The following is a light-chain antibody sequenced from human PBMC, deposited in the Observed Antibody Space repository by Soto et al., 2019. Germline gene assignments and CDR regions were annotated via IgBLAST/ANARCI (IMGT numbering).Light chain of an antibody. J-gene: IGLJ1*01. CDR1: NSDVGGYNY. CDR2: DVI. Sequence: QSVLTQPASVSGSPGQSITISCTGTNSDVGGYNYVSWYQQYPGEAPKLMIYDVINRPSGVSNRFSGSKSGNTASLTISRLQAEDEADYYCGSYRTNSPYVFGTGTKVTVL. CDR3: GSYRTNSPYV. V-gene: IGLV2-14*01.